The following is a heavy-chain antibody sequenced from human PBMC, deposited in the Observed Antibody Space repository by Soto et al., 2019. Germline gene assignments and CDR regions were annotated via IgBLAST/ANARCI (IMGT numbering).Heavy chain of an antibody. CDR2: IYYSGST. V-gene: IGHV4-39*01. D-gene: IGHD4-17*01. Sequence: PSETLSLTCTVSGGSISSSSYYWGWIRQPPGKGLEWIGSIYYSGSTYYNPSLKMRVAISVDTSKNQFSLKLSSVTAADTAVYYCAYTVTTGSVNCGQGTLVTASS. CDR1: GGSISSSSYY. CDR3: AYTVTTGSVN. J-gene: IGHJ4*02.